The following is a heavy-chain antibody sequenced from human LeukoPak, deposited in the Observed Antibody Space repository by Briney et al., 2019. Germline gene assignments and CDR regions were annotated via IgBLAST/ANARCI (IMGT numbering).Heavy chain of an antibody. CDR2: ISGSGDYT. J-gene: IGHJ5*02. D-gene: IGHD3-10*01. V-gene: IGHV3-23*01. CDR3: ATHCYASGTYSNYWFDP. CDR1: GFMFNVYA. Sequence: GGSLRLSCAASGFMFNVYAMSWVRQAPGEGLEWVSGISGSGDYTFYADSVKGRFTISRDNSKNTLYLQLSSLRVEDTAIYYCATHCYASGTYSNYWFDPWGQGILVIVSS.